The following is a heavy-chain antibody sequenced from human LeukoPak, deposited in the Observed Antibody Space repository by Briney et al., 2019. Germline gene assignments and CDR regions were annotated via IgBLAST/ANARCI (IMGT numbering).Heavy chain of an antibody. D-gene: IGHD3-9*01. J-gene: IGHJ4*02. CDR1: GFTFSDYY. CDR3: ARDETEYYDILTGYPRY. V-gene: IGHV3-11*04. Sequence: PGGSLRLSCAASGFTFSDYYMSWIRQAPGKGLEWVSYISSSGSTIYYADSVKGRFTISRDNAKNSLYLQMNSLRAEDTAVYYCARDETEYYDILTGYPRYWGQGTLVTVSS. CDR2: ISSSGSTI.